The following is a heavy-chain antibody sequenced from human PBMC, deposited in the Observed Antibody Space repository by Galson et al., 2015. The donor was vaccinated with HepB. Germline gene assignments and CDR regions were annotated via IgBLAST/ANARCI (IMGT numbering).Heavy chain of an antibody. D-gene: IGHD3-3*01. CDR2: INAGNGNT. V-gene: IGHV1-3*01. J-gene: IGHJ4*02. CDR3: AGAIGAYGVVIPHFDY. Sequence: SVKVSCKASGYTFTSYAMHWVRQAPGQRLEWMGWINAGNGNTKYSQKFQGRVTITRDTSASTAYMELSSLRSEDTAVYYCAGAIGAYGVVIPHFDYSGPGTLVTVSS. CDR1: GYTFTSYA.